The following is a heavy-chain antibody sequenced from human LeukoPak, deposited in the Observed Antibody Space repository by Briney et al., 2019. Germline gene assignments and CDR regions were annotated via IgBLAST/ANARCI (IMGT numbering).Heavy chain of an antibody. J-gene: IGHJ4*02. D-gene: IGHD3-22*01. CDR3: ARQSPKFRYYYDSNFDY. CDR2: IYASDSAT. V-gene: IGHV5-51*01. Sequence: GAALHFSCKGSGSLFTSYWIGWVRQLPGKGLGWVGIIYASDSATSYTPSFQGQVTISADKSSSAAYLQWSRLKASHTAIYYCARQSPKFRYYYDSNFDYWGQGTLVTVSS. CDR1: GSLFTSYW.